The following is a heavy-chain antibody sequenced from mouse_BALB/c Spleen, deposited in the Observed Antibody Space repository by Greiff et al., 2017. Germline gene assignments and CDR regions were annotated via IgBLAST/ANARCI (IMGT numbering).Heavy chain of an antibody. V-gene: IGHV5-6-5*01. CDR1: GFTFSSYA. CDR3: ARDLVYYGYDGYFDY. CDR2: ISSGGST. Sequence: EVQGVESGGGLVKPGGSLKLSCAASGFTFSSYAMSWVRQTPEKRLEWVASISSGGSTYYPDSVKGRFTISRDNARNILYLQMSSLRSEDTAMYYCARDLVYYGYDGYFDYWGQGTTLTVSS. D-gene: IGHD2-2*01. J-gene: IGHJ2*01.